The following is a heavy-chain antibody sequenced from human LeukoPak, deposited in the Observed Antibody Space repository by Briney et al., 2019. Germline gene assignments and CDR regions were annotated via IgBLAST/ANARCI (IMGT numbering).Heavy chain of an antibody. CDR1: GLSFSSYE. CDR3: AGELGYCIGGDY. Sequence: PGGSLRLSCAASGLSFSSYEMNWVRQAPGKWLEWISYISDSGATIYYADSVRGRFTISRDNARNSVHLQMDSLRVEDTGVYYCAGELGYCIGGDYWGQGILVTVSS. J-gene: IGHJ4*02. CDR2: ISDSGATI. D-gene: IGHD2-15*01. V-gene: IGHV3-48*03.